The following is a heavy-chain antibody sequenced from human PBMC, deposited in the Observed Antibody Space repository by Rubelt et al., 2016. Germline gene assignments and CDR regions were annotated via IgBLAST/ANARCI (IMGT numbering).Heavy chain of an antibody. CDR2: IYPGDSDT. CDR1: GYSFTSYW. D-gene: IGHD6-6*01. CDR3: ARWSSSSHDYYGMDV. V-gene: IGHV5-51*01. J-gene: IGHJ6*02. Sequence: SCKGSGYSFTSYWIGWVRQMPGKGLEWMGIIYPGDSDTRYSPSFQGQVTISADKSISTAYLQWSSLKASDTAMNYVARWSSSSHDYYGMDVWGQGTTVTVSS.